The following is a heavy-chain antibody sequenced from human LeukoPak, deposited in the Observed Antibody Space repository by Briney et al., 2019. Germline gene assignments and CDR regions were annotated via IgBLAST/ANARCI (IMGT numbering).Heavy chain of an antibody. CDR3: AKGGYYYDSSGPPGDY. V-gene: IGHV3-30*18. D-gene: IGHD3-22*01. CDR2: ISYDGSNK. J-gene: IGHJ4*02. Sequence: GGSLRLSCAASGFTFSSYGMHWVRQAPGKGLEWVAVISYDGSNKYYADSVKGRFTISRDNSKNTLYLQMNSLRAEDTAVYYCAKGGYYYDSSGPPGDYWGQGTLVTVSS. CDR1: GFTFSSYG.